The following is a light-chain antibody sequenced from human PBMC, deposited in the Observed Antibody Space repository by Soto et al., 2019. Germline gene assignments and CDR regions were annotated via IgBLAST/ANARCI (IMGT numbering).Light chain of an antibody. Sequence: QSVLTQPASVPGSPGQSITISCTGTSSDVGGYNYVSWFQQHPGKAPKLKIYEVSNRPSGVSNRFSGSKSGYTASLTISELQAEDEADYYCTSFTSSSTWVFGGGTK. V-gene: IGLV2-14*03. CDR1: SSDVGGYNY. J-gene: IGLJ3*02. CDR3: TSFTSSSTWV. CDR2: EVS.